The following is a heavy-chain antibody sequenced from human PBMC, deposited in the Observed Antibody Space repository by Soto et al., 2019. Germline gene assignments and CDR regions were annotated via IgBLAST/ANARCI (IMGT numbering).Heavy chain of an antibody. Sequence: QLHLVQSGAVVKKPGASVTVSCSASGYPVTAYYMHWVRQAPGRGLEWMGGINPATGAAKYTQTFQGRVTMTRAPSTSNVFMELSGLTSEDTAVFYCARGGGVGVAGSAAFDMWGQGTLVTVSS. CDR1: GYPVTAYY. CDR3: ARGGGVGVAGSAAFDM. J-gene: IGHJ3*02. D-gene: IGHD3-3*01. V-gene: IGHV1-2*02. CDR2: INPATGAA.